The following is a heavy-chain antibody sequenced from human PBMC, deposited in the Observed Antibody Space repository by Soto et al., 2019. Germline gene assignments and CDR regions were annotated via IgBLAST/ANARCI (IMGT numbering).Heavy chain of an antibody. Sequence: GESLKISCKGSGYSFTSYWISWVRQMPGKGLEWMGRIDPSDSYTNYSPSFQGHVTISADKSISTAYLQWSSLKASDTAMYYCASLGYCSSTSCYGGAWFDPWGQGTLVTVSS. CDR2: IDPSDSYT. J-gene: IGHJ5*02. CDR1: GYSFTSYW. D-gene: IGHD2-2*01. CDR3: ASLGYCSSTSCYGGAWFDP. V-gene: IGHV5-10-1*01.